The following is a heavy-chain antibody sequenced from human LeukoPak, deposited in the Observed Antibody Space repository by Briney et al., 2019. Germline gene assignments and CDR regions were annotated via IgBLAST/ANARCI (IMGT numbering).Heavy chain of an antibody. D-gene: IGHD1-1*01. CDR2: IYYSGST. V-gene: IGHV4-61*01. Sequence: SETLSLTCTVSGGSVSSGSYYWSWIRQPPGKGLEWIGYIYYSGSTNYNPSLKSRVTISVDTSKNQFSLQLNSVTPEDTAVYYCARELETTGFDYWGQGTLVTVSS. J-gene: IGHJ4*02. CDR1: GGSVSSGSYY. CDR3: ARELETTGFDY.